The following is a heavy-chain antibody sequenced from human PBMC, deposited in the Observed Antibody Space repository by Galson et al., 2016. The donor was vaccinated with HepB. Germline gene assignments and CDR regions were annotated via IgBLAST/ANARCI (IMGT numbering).Heavy chain of an antibody. Sequence: SLRLSCAASGFTFSGYGMHWVRQAPGKGLEWVAMIWYDGSDKHYADSVKGRFTISRDNSKNTLYLQMNTLRAEDTAVYYCATSGGGYHFYYDYWGQGTLVTVSS. CDR1: GFTFSGYG. CDR3: ATSGGGYHFYYDY. V-gene: IGHV3-33*01. D-gene: IGHD2-21*02. J-gene: IGHJ4*02. CDR2: IWYDGSDK.